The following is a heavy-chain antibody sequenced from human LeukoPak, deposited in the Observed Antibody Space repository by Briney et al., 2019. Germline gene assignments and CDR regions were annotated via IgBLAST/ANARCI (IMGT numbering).Heavy chain of an antibody. Sequence: GGSLRLSCAASGFTFSSYAMSWVRQAPGKGLEWVSAISGSGGSTYYADSVKGRFTISRDNSKNTLYLQMNSLRAEDTAVYYCAKDQRQWLVQGDAFDIWGQGTMVTVSS. CDR3: AKDQRQWLVQGDAFDI. V-gene: IGHV3-23*01. J-gene: IGHJ3*02. CDR1: GFTFSSYA. D-gene: IGHD6-19*01. CDR2: ISGSGGST.